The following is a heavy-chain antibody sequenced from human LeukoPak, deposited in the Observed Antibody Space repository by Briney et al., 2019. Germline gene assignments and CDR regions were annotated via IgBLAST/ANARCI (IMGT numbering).Heavy chain of an antibody. CDR2: ISGSGGNT. J-gene: IGHJ4*02. D-gene: IGHD2-15*01. CDR1: GFTFSSYA. Sequence: GASVKVSCKASGFTFSSYAMSWVRQAPGKGLEWVSAISGSGGNTYYADSVKGRFTISRDNSKNTLSLQMNSLRAEDTALYYCAKLGRWSSYYFEYWGQGTLATVSS. CDR3: AKLGRWSSYYFEY. V-gene: IGHV3-23*01.